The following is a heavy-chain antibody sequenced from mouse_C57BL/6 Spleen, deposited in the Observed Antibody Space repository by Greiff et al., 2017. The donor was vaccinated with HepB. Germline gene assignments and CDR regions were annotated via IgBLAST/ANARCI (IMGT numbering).Heavy chain of an antibody. J-gene: IGHJ3*01. CDR2: IDPSDSYT. V-gene: IGHV1-50*01. CDR3: ARGRAIPFAY. Sequence: QVQLQQPGAELVKPGASVKLSCKASGYTFTSYWMQWVKQRPGQGLEWIGEIDPSDSYTNYNQKFKGKATLTVDTSSSTAYMQLSSLTSEDPAVYYCARGRAIPFAYWGQGTLVTVSA. CDR1: GYTFTSYW.